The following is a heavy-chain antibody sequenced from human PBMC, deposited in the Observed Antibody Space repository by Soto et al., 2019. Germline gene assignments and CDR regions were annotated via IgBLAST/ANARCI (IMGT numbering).Heavy chain of an antibody. D-gene: IGHD3-9*01. J-gene: IGHJ6*03. V-gene: IGHV3-9*01. Sequence: EVQLVESGGGLVQPGRSLRLSCAASGFTFDDYAMHWVRQAPGKGLEWVSGISWNSGSIGYADSVKGRFTISRDNAKNSLYLQMNSLRAEDTALYYCAKGGSDILTGYYMGWDYMDVWGKGTTVTVSS. CDR1: GFTFDDYA. CDR2: ISWNSGSI. CDR3: AKGGSDILTGYYMGWDYMDV.